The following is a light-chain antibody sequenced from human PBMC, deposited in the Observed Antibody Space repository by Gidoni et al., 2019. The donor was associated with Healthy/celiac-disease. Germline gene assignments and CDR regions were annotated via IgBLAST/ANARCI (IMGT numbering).Light chain of an antibody. V-gene: IGKV1-5*01. CDR3: QQYTSYST. Sequence: DIQMTQSPSTLSASVGDRVTITCRASQSISSWLAWYQQKPGKAPKLLIYDASSLESGVPSRFSGSGSGTEFTLTISSLQHDDFATYYCQQYTSYSTFGQGTKLEIK. CDR1: QSISSW. CDR2: DAS. J-gene: IGKJ2*01.